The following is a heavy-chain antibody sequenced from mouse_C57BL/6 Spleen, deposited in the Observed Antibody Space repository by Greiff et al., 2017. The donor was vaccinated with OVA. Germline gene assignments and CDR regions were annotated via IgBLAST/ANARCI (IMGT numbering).Heavy chain of an antibody. CDR1: GFTFSSYA. J-gene: IGHJ3*01. Sequence: EVMLVESGGGLVKPGGSLKLSCAASGFTFSSYAMSWVRQTPEKRLEWVATISDGGSYTYYPDNVKGRFTISRDNAKNNLYLQMSHLKSEDTAMYYCARDQLTGTGFAYWGQGTLVTVSA. CDR3: ARDQLTGTGFAY. CDR2: ISDGGSYT. D-gene: IGHD4-1*01. V-gene: IGHV5-4*01.